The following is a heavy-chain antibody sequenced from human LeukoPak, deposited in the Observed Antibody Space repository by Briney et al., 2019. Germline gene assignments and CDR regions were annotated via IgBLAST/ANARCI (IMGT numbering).Heavy chain of an antibody. D-gene: IGHD4-17*01. CDR1: GGSFSGYY. CDR3: ARHENALDYGDPGAFDY. V-gene: IGHV4-34*01. J-gene: IGHJ4*02. Sequence: PSETLSLTCAVYGGSFSGYYWSWIRQPPGKGLEWIGEINHSGSTNYNPSLKSRVTISVDTSKNQFSLKLSSVTAADAAVYYCARHENALDYGDPGAFDYWGQGTLVTVSS. CDR2: INHSGST.